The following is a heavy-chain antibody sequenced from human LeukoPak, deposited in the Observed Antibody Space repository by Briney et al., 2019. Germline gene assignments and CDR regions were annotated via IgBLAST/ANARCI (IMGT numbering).Heavy chain of an antibody. CDR2: ISTTGSTI. CDR1: GFTFSSYE. CDR3: ARNFSYYVL. D-gene: IGHD3-10*02. V-gene: IGHV3-48*03. J-gene: IGHJ4*02. Sequence: PGGSLRLSCEASGFTFSSYEMNWVRQAPGKGLEWISYISTTGSTIYNTDIVQGRFTISRDNARNSLYLQMNSLRAEDTAVYYCARNFSYYVLWGQGTLVTVSS.